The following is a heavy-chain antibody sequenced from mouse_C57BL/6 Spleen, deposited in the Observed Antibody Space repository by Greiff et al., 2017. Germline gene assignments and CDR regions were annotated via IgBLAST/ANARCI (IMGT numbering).Heavy chain of an antibody. D-gene: IGHD2-5*01. CDR1: GFTFSDYG. CDR3: DSNNYAMDY. V-gene: IGHV5-17*01. CDR2: ISSGSSTI. Sequence: EVKLVESGGGLVKPGGSLKLSCAASGFTFSDYGMHWVRQAPEKGLEWVAYISSGSSTIYYADTVKGRFNISRDNAKNTLLLQMTSLRSEDTAMYDCDSNNYAMDYWGQGTSVTVSS. J-gene: IGHJ4*01.